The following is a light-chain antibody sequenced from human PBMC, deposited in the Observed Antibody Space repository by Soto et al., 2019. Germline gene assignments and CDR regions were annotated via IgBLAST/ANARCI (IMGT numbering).Light chain of an antibody. V-gene: IGKV1-5*03. CDR1: QSISSW. CDR2: KAS. Sequence: DIQMTQSPSTLSASVGDRVTITCRASQSISSWLAWYQQKPGKAPNLLIYKASSLEGGVPSRFSGSGSGTEFTLTISSLHPDDFATYYCQQYHSYPLTFGQGTKVEIK. CDR3: QQYHSYPLT. J-gene: IGKJ1*01.